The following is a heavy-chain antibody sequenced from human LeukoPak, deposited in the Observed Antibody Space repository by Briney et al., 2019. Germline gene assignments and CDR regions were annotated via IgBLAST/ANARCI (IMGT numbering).Heavy chain of an antibody. Sequence: ASVNVSCKASGYSFTSYGISWVRQATGQGLEWMGWISAYNGNTNYAQKLQGRVTMTTDTSTSTAYMELRSMRSDDTAVYYCARREQWLVGDDYWGQGTLVTVSS. CDR3: ARREQWLVGDDY. CDR1: GYSFTSYG. D-gene: IGHD6-19*01. V-gene: IGHV1-18*01. CDR2: ISAYNGNT. J-gene: IGHJ4*02.